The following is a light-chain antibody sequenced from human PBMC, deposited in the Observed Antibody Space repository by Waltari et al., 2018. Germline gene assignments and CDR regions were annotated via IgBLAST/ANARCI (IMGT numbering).Light chain of an antibody. V-gene: IGKV1-39*01. CDR3: QQSYSTPLFT. J-gene: IGKJ3*01. CDR2: AAS. CDR1: QSISSY. Sequence: DIQMTQSPSYLSAYVGDRVTITCRASQSISSYLNWYQQKPGKAPKLLIYAASSLQSGVPSRFSGSGSGTDFTLTISSLQPEDFATYYCQQSYSTPLFTFGPGTKVDIK.